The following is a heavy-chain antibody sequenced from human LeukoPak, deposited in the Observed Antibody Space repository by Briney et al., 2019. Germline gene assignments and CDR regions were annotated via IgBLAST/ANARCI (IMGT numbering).Heavy chain of an antibody. CDR2: ISYDGSNK. V-gene: IGHV3-30-3*01. CDR3: ARVANYYYYYGMDV. CDR1: GFTFSSYA. J-gene: IGHJ6*02. Sequence: QPGGSLRLSCAASGFTFSSYAMHWVRQAPGKGLEWVAVISYDGSNKYYADSVKGRFTISRDNSKNTLYLQMNSLRAEDTAVYYCARVANYYYYYGMDVWGQGTTVTVSS.